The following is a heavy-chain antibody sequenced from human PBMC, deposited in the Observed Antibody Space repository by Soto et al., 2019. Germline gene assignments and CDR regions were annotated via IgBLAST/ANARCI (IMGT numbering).Heavy chain of an antibody. CDR3: AKDGDGYNSHAAPDY. CDR2: ISYDGSNK. J-gene: IGHJ4*02. CDR1: GFTFSSYG. D-gene: IGHD5-12*01. Sequence: PGGSLRLSCAASGFTFSSYGMHWVRQAPGKGLEWVAVISYDGSNKYYADSVKGRFTISRDNSKNTLYLQMNSLRAEDTAVYYCAKDGDGYNSHAAPDYWGQGT. V-gene: IGHV3-30*18.